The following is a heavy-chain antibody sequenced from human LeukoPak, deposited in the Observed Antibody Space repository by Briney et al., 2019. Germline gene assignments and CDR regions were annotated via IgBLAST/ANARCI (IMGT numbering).Heavy chain of an antibody. CDR1: GFTFSSYG. Sequence: GGSLRLSCVASGFTFSSYGMSWVRQAPGKGLEWVSVISGSGGSTYYGDSVKGRFTISRDNSKNTLYLQMNSLKTEDTAVYYCTTDHYCNNTNCFAGIGYWGQGTLVTVSS. CDR3: TTDHYCNNTNCFAGIGY. J-gene: IGHJ4*02. V-gene: IGHV3-23*01. D-gene: IGHD2-2*01. CDR2: ISGSGGST.